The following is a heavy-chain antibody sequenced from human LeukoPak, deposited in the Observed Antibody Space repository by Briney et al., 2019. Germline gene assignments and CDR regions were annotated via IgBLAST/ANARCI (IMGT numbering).Heavy chain of an antibody. D-gene: IGHD3-3*01. CDR3: ARLTHYDFWSGYLPYYYYYGMDV. CDR1: GYAFTSYW. CDR2: IYPGDSDT. J-gene: IGHJ6*02. Sequence: GESLKISCKGSGYAFTSYWIGWVRQLPGKGLEGMGIIYPGDSDTRYSPSFQGQVTISADKSISTAYLQWSSLKASDTAMYYCARLTHYDFWSGYLPYYYYYGMDVWGQGTTVTVSS. V-gene: IGHV5-51*01.